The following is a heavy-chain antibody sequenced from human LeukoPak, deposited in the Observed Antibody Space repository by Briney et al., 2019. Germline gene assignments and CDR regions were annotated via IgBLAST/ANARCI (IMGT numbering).Heavy chain of an antibody. J-gene: IGHJ6*03. V-gene: IGHV4-39*01. CDR3: ARQPGSYYYYYYMDV. Sequence: ETLSLTCTVSGGSISSSSYYWGWIRQPPGKGLEWIGSIYYSGSAYYNPSLKSRVTISVDTSKNQFSLKLSSVTAADTAVYYCARQPGSYYYYYYMDVWGKGTTVTISS. CDR2: IYYSGSA. CDR1: GGSISSSSYY. D-gene: IGHD3-10*01.